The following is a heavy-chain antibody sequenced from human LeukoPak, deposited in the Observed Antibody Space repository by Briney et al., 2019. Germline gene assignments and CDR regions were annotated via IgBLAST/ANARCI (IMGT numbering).Heavy chain of an antibody. Sequence: PSETLSLTCTVSGGSVSSNYYYWGWIRQPPGRGLEWLGGMFYSGSTYYNPSLKSRVTISVGTSKNQFSLELISVTAADTAVYYCARHASCSSTSCYVDYWGQGTLVTVSS. CDR1: GGSVSSNYYY. D-gene: IGHD2-2*01. CDR2: MFYSGST. CDR3: ARHASCSSTSCYVDY. J-gene: IGHJ4*02. V-gene: IGHV4-39*01.